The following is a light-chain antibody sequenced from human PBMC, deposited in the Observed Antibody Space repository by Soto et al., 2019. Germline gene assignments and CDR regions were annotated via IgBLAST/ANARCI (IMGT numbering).Light chain of an antibody. CDR3: CSYAGSYTRYV. J-gene: IGLJ1*01. CDR2: DVS. V-gene: IGLV2-11*01. Sequence: QSVLTQPRSVSGSPGQSVTISCTGTSSDVGGYNYVSWYQQHPGKAPKLMIYDVSKRPSGVPDRFSGSKSGNTASLTISGLQAEDEADYYCCSYAGSYTRYVFGTGTQLTVL. CDR1: SSDVGGYNY.